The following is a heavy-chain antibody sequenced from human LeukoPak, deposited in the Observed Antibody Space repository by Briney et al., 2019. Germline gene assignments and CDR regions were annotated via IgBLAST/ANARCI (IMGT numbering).Heavy chain of an antibody. CDR1: GFTFSNYW. D-gene: IGHD3-22*01. V-gene: IGHV3-7*01. J-gene: IGHJ4*02. CDR3: ARDESSGYYYFDN. CDR2: INQDGSEK. Sequence: PGGSLRLSCVASGFTFSNYWMSWVRQAPGKGLERVANINQDGSEKYSVDSVKGRFTFSRDNAKNSLFLQMNSLRADDTAVYYCARDESSGYYYFDNWGQGTLVTVSS.